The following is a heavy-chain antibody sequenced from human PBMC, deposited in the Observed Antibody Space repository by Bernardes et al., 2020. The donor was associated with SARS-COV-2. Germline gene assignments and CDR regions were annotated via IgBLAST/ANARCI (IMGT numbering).Heavy chain of an antibody. CDR2: LSSVSDYI. D-gene: IGHD7-27*01. J-gene: IGHJ3*01. CDR1: GFSFSSYG. CDR3: ARDTFEGEDSATGVSLLWAYDL. V-gene: IGHV3-21*04. Sequence: GGSLRLSCVASGFSFSSYGMSWVRQAPGKGLEWVASLSSVSDYIYYADSVEGRFTISRDNAKNSLFLQMNSLRPEDTAMYYCARDTFEGEDSATGVSLLWAYDLWGHGTLVSVSS.